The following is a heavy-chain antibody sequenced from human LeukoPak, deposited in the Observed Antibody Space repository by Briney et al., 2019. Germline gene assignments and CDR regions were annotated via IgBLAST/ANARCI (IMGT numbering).Heavy chain of an antibody. CDR1: GFTFSSYS. CDR3: ARDPTQGWGWLQPYYFDY. D-gene: IGHD5-24*01. Sequence: GGSLRLSCAASGFTFSSYSMNRVRQAPGKGLEWVSYISSSSSTIYYADSVKGRFTISRDNAKNSLYLQMNSLRAEDTAVYYCARDPTQGWGWLQPYYFDYWGQGTLVTVSS. V-gene: IGHV3-48*04. J-gene: IGHJ4*02. CDR2: ISSSSSTI.